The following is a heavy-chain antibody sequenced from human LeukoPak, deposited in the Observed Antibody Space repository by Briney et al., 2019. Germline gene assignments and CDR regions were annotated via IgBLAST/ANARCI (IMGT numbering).Heavy chain of an antibody. CDR3: ARTKVGATTRWFDP. D-gene: IGHD1-26*01. CDR1: GGSISSSSYY. CDR2: IYYSGST. Sequence: SETLSLTCTVSGGSISSSSYYWGWIRQPPGKGLEWIGSIYYSGSTYYNPSLKSRVTISVDTSKNQFSLKLSSVTAADTAVYYCARTKVGATTRWFDPWGQGTLVTVSS. J-gene: IGHJ5*02. V-gene: IGHV4-39*01.